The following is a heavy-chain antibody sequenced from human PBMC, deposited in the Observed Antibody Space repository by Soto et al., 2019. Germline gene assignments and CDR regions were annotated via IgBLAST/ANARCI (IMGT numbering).Heavy chain of an antibody. D-gene: IGHD3-16*01. J-gene: IGHJ4*02. CDR2: VNPNSGGT. Sequence: ASVKVSCKASGHAFSGYYVHWVRQAPEQGLEWMGWVNPNSGGTHYAQKFQGRVSMTRDTSLSAVYMELRSLRRDDMAVYFCASDYLGDDGAVTTGEFGRLWGQGTLVTVSS. CDR3: ASDYLGDDGAVTTGEFGRL. V-gene: IGHV1-2*02. CDR1: GHAFSGYY.